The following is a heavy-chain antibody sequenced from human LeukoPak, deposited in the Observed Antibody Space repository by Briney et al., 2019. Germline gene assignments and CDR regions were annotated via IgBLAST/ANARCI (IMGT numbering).Heavy chain of an antibody. CDR2: IYYTGST. J-gene: IGHJ4*02. D-gene: IGHD5-24*01. Sequence: PSETLSLTCTVSGGSISSGDYYWSWIRQPPGKGLEWIGSIYYTGSTNYNPSLKSRVTISVDTSKNQFSLKMSSLTAADTAVYYCARDVGGYNRLDYWGQGTLVTVSS. V-gene: IGHV4-61*08. CDR3: ARDVGGYNRLDY. CDR1: GGSISSGDYY.